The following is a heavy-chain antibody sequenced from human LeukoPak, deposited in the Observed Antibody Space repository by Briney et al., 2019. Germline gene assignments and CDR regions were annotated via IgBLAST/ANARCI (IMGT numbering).Heavy chain of an antibody. J-gene: IGHJ6*03. CDR2: INPNSGGT. Sequence: ASVKVSCKASGYTFTGYYIHWVRQAPGQGLEWMGWINPNSGGTNYAQKFQGRVTMTRDTSISTAYMELSRLRSDDTAVYYCARDPLVVVPAADYYYYYMDVWGKGTTVTVSS. CDR1: GYTFTGYY. V-gene: IGHV1-2*02. D-gene: IGHD2-2*01. CDR3: ARDPLVVVPAADYYYYYMDV.